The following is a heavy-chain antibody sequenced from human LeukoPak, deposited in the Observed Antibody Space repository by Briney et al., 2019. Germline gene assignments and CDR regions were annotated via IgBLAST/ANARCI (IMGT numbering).Heavy chain of an antibody. CDR2: IHADGST. CDR3: ASDPLY. Sequence: PGGSLRLSCAASGFTVSSNYMSWVRQAPGKGLKCVSLIHADGSTSYADSVKGRFTISRDNSKNTLHLQMNSLRAEDTAVYFCASDPLYWGLGTLVTVSS. V-gene: IGHV3-53*01. CDR1: GFTVSSNY. J-gene: IGHJ4*02.